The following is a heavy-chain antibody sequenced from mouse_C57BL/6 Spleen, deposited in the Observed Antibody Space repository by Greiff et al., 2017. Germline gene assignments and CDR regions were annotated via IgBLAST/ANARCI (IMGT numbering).Heavy chain of an antibody. CDR2: INPNNGGT. CDR3: ASEDGVVERGIAY. D-gene: IGHD1-1*01. J-gene: IGHJ3*01. Sequence: EVQLQQSGPELVKPGASVKIPCKASGYTFTDYNMDWVKQSHGKSLEWIGDINPNNGGTICNQKFKGKATLTVDKSSSTAYMERRSLTSEDTAVYYCASEDGVVERGIAYRGQGTLVTVSA. V-gene: IGHV1-18*01. CDR1: GYTFTDYN.